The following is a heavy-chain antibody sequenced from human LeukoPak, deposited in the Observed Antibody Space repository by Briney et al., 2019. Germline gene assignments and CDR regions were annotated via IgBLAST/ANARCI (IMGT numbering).Heavy chain of an antibody. D-gene: IGHD6-19*01. CDR2: INPNSGGT. Sequence: ASVTVSCKASGYTFTGYYMHWVRQAPGQGLEWMGWINPNSGGTNYAQKFQGRVTMTRDTSISTAYMELSRLRSDDTAVYYCARGWVAVAGTDYWGQGTLVTVSS. CDR1: GYTFTGYY. J-gene: IGHJ4*02. CDR3: ARGWVAVAGTDY. V-gene: IGHV1-2*02.